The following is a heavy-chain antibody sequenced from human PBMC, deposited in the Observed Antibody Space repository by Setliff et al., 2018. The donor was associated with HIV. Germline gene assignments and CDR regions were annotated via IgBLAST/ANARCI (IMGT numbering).Heavy chain of an antibody. V-gene: IGHV1-2*02. CDR2: VNPNSGDA. CDR1: GYTFTGHY. D-gene: IGHD3-10*01. J-gene: IGHJ6*02. Sequence: ASVKVSCKASGYTFTGHYLHWVRQAPGQGLEWLGWVNPNSGDAIYAQNFQGRVTMTRDTSISAAYMELRGPRSDDTAVYYCARNFGLSPSGKYYYYYGMDIWGQGTTVTVSS. CDR3: ARNFGLSPSGKYYYYYGMDI.